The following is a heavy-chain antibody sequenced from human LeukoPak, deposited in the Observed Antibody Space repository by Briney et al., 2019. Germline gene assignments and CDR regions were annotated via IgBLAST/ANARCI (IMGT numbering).Heavy chain of an antibody. Sequence: PGGSLRLSCAASGFTFSSYAMHWVRQAPGKGLEWVAVISYDGSNKYYADSVKGRFTISRDNSKNTLYLQMNSLRAEDTAGYYCARELYSSSSTYYYYYMDVWGKGTTVTVSS. V-gene: IGHV3-30*01. CDR3: ARELYSSSSTYYYYYMDV. J-gene: IGHJ6*03. CDR1: GFTFSSYA. CDR2: ISYDGSNK. D-gene: IGHD6-6*01.